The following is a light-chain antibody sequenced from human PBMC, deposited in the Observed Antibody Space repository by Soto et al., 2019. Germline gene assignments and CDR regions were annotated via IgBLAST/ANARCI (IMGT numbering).Light chain of an antibody. Sequence: QPVLTQPPSLSGAPGQNIIISCTGGGSNIGAGFDVHWYQQLPGTAPKLLIYGNTNRPSGVPDRFSCSKSGTSASLVITGLQAEDEADYYCQSYDTGLSGPVVFGGGTKLTVL. V-gene: IGLV1-40*01. J-gene: IGLJ2*01. CDR1: GSNIGAGFD. CDR2: GNT. CDR3: QSYDTGLSGPVV.